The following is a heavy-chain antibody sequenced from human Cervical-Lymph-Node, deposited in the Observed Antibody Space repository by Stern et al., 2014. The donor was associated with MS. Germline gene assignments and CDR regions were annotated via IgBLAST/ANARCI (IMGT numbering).Heavy chain of an antibody. CDR3: ATDISIGHGTFDI. CDR1: GASITNSNW. Sequence: QVQLVQSGPGLVNPSETLSLTCVVSGASITNSNWCNWVRQPPGKGLEWIGEIYQSGSTNYNPSLKNRATISLDKSKNHFSLTLNSVTAADTAIYYCATDISIGHGTFDIWGQGTMVIVSS. J-gene: IGHJ3*02. CDR2: IYQSGST. V-gene: IGHV4-4*02.